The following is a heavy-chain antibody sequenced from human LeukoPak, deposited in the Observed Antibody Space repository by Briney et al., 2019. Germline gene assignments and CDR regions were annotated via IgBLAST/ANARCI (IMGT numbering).Heavy chain of an antibody. CDR2: IYHSGST. CDR1: GFTFRAYS. J-gene: IGHJ4*02. D-gene: IGHD6-19*01. CDR3: ARVFAVAGTMWVPPFDY. V-gene: IGHV4-4*02. Sequence: PGGSLRLSCAASGFTFRAYSMNWVRQAPGKGLEWIGEIYHSGSTNYDPSLKSRVTISVDKSKNQFSLKLSSVTAADTAVYYCARVFAVAGTMWVPPFDYWGQGTLVTVSS.